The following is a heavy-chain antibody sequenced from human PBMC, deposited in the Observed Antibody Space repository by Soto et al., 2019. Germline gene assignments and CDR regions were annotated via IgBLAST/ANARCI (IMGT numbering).Heavy chain of an antibody. CDR2: IYHTGTT. D-gene: IGHD6-19*01. Sequence: QVQLQESGPGLVKPSQTLSLTCTVSGGSISNVGYFWSWIRQPPGKGLEWIGFIYHTGTTYYNSSLRSRVSISIDTSKSQFSLKLNSVTAADTAVYYCARVMAEMQNWLDPWGQGTLVTVSP. V-gene: IGHV4-30-4*01. CDR1: GGSISNVGYF. CDR3: ARVMAEMQNWLDP. J-gene: IGHJ5*02.